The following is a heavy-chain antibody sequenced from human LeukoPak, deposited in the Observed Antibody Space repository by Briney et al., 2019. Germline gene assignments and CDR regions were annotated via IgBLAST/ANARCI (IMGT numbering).Heavy chain of an antibody. D-gene: IGHD4-23*01. CDR1: GGSISSYY. V-gene: IGHV4-59*01. CDR2: THYSGSP. Sequence: PSETLSLTCTVSGGSISSYYWSWIRQPPGKGLEWIGYTHYSGSPSYSPSLKSRVTISVDTSKSQFSLRVSSVTAADTAVYYCARVDPYGGNFGGMGWFDPWGQGTLVTVSS. CDR3: ARVDPYGGNFGGMGWFDP. J-gene: IGHJ5*02.